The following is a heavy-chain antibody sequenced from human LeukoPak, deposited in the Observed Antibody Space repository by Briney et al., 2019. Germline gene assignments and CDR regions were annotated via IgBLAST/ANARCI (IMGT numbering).Heavy chain of an antibody. CDR3: ARAPHYHDSSGYSPYYYYYMDV. V-gene: IGHV4-59*11. CDR1: SGSISSHY. D-gene: IGHD3-22*01. Sequence: SSETLSLTCTVSSGSISSHYWSWIRQPPGKGLEWIGYIYYSGSTDYNPSLKSRVTISVDTSKNQFSLKLSSVTAADTAVYYCARAPHYHDSSGYSPYYYYYMDVWGKGTTVTVSS. J-gene: IGHJ6*03. CDR2: IYYSGST.